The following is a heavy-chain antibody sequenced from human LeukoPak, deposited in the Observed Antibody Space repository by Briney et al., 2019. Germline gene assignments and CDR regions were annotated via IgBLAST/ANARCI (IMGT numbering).Heavy chain of an antibody. CDR2: IYYRVTS. CDR1: GDSISTYY. Sequence: SETLSLTCTVSGDSISTYYWSWIRQPPGKGLEWIGYIYYRVTSDYNPSLKSRVTMSVDMSTRQISLKLSSVTAADTAVYYCASPRCSSTSCRHTFDYWGQGTLVTVSS. J-gene: IGHJ4*02. V-gene: IGHV4-59*01. CDR3: ASPRCSSTSCRHTFDY. D-gene: IGHD2-2*01.